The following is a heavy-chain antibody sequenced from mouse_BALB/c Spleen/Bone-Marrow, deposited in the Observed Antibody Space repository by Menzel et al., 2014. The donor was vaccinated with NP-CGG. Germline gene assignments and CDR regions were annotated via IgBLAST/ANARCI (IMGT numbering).Heavy chain of an antibody. V-gene: IGHV4-1*02. CDR2: INPDSTTI. Sequence: LQESGGGLVQPGGSLKLSCAASGFDFSRYWMGWVRQAPGKGLGWIGEINPDSTTINYTPSLKYKFIISRDNAKNTLFPQMSNVRSEDTALYYCARLGYYGGFAYWGQGTLVTVSA. J-gene: IGHJ3*01. CDR3: ARLGYYGGFAY. CDR1: GFDFSRYW. D-gene: IGHD2-3*01.